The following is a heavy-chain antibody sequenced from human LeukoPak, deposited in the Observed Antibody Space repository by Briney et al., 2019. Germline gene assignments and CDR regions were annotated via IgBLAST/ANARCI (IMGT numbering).Heavy chain of an antibody. Sequence: GGSQRLSCAASGFTFSSYAMSWVRQAPGKGLEWVSAISGSGGSTYYADSVKGRFTISRDNSKNTLYLQMNSLRAEDTAVYYCAKGELFGYCSSTSCYADPRCFDYWGQGTLVTVSS. CDR1: GFTFSSYA. CDR3: AKGELFGYCSSTSCYADPRCFDY. CDR2: ISGSGGST. D-gene: IGHD2-2*03. V-gene: IGHV3-23*01. J-gene: IGHJ4*02.